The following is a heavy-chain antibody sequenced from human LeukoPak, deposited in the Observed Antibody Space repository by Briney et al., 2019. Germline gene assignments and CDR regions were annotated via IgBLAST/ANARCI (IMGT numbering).Heavy chain of an antibody. V-gene: IGHV4-59*01. CDR1: GGSISSYY. J-gene: IGHJ5*02. D-gene: IGHD6-6*01. CDR2: IYYSGST. CDR3: ARDRMPYGSSSWFDP. Sequence: PSETLSLTCTVSGGSISSYYWSWIRQPPGKGLEWIGYIYYSGSTNYNPSLKSRVTISVDTSKNQFSLKLSSVTAADTAVYYCARDRMPYGSSSWFDPWGQGTLVTVSS.